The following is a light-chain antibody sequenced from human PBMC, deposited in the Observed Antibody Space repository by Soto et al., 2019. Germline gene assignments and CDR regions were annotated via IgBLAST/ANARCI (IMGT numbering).Light chain of an antibody. J-gene: IGKJ2*01. Sequence: DIQMTQSPSSLSASVGDRVTITCRASQSIRSYLNWYQQKPGKAPELLIYATSSLQSGVPSRFSGRGSGTDFTLTITTLQPEDIATYYCQQSDSTPYPFGQGTKLAI. V-gene: IGKV1-39*01. CDR3: QQSDSTPYP. CDR1: QSIRSY. CDR2: ATS.